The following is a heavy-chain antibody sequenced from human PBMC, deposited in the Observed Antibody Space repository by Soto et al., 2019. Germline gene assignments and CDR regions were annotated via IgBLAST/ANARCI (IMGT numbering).Heavy chain of an antibody. CDR1: GDSISSSRYS. CDR3: AREVVGATTKTGMRIDY. CDR2: IYYSGGT. D-gene: IGHD1-26*01. V-gene: IGHV4-39*02. Sequence: QLQLQESGPGLVKPSETLSLTCTVSGDSISSSRYSWGWIRQPPGKGLEWIGSIYYSGGTYYNPSLKSRVTISVDTSKNQFSLKLTSVTVADTAVYYCAREVVGATTKTGMRIDYWGQGTLVTVSS. J-gene: IGHJ4*02.